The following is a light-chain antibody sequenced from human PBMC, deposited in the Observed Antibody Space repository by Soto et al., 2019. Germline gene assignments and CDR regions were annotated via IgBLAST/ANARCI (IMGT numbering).Light chain of an antibody. CDR1: QSISSW. J-gene: IGKJ4*01. Sequence: DIQMTQSPSTLSASVGDRVTITCRASQSISSWLAWYQQKPGKAPKLLIYKASTLESVVPSRFSGSGSGTEFTLTIRSLQPDDSATDYCQQYDSYALTFGGGTKVEIK. CDR3: QQYDSYALT. CDR2: KAS. V-gene: IGKV1-5*03.